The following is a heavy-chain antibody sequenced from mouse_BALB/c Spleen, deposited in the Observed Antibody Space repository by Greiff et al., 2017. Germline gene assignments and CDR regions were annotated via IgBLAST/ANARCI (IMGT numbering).Heavy chain of an antibody. CDR1: GFSLSRYS. CDR2: IWGGGST. V-gene: IGHV2-6-4*01. CDR3: ARGDYGYWFAY. Sequence: VQRVESGPGLVAPSQSLSITCTVSGFSLSRYSVHWVRQPPGKGLEWLGMIWGGGSTDYNSALKSRLSISKDNSKSQVFLKMNSLQANDTAIYYCARGDYGYWFAYWGQGTLVTVSA. D-gene: IGHD1-2*01. J-gene: IGHJ3*01.